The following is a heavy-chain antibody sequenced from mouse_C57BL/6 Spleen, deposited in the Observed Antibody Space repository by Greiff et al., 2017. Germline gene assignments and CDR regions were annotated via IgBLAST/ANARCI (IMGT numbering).Heavy chain of an antibody. CDR3: ARDGSSYWYVDV. V-gene: IGHV1-18*01. D-gene: IGHD1-1*01. Sequence: EVQLQQSGPELVKPGASVKIPCKASGYTFTDYNMDWVKQSHGKSLEWIGDINPNNGGTIYNQKFKGKATLTVDKSSSTAYMERRSLTSEDTAVYYCARDGSSYWYVDVWGTGTTVTVSS. CDR1: GYTFTDYN. J-gene: IGHJ1*03. CDR2: INPNNGGT.